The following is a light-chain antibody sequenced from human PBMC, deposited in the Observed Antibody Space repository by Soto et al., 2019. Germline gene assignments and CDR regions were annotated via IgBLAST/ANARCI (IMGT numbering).Light chain of an antibody. V-gene: IGKV3-20*01. J-gene: IGKJ1*01. Sequence: EIVLTQSPGTLSLSPGERATLSCRASQSVSSSYLAWYQQKPGQAPRLLFYGASSRATGIPDRFSGSGSGTDFTLTISRLEPQDFAVYYCQQYGNSRTFGQGTKVDIK. CDR3: QQYGNSRT. CDR2: GAS. CDR1: QSVSSSY.